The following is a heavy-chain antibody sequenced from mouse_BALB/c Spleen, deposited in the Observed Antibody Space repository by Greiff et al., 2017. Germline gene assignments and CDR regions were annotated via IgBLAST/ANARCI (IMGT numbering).Heavy chain of an antibody. CDR1: GFTFTDYY. CDR3: ARDGDYAMDY. CDR2: IRNKANGYTT. V-gene: IGHV7-3*02. Sequence: DVQLVESGGGLVQPGGSLRLSCATSGFTFTDYYMSWVRQPPGKALEWLGFIRNKANGYTTEYSASVKGRFTISRDNSLSILYLQMNTLRAEDSATYYCARDGDYAMDYWGQGTSVTVSS. J-gene: IGHJ4*01.